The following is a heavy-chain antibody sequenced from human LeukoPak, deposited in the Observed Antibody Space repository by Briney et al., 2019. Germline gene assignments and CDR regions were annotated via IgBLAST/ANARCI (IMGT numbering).Heavy chain of an antibody. CDR2: IGTAGDT. CDR1: GFTFSSYD. CDR3: ARGGVSGWWKKNYYYGMDV. V-gene: IGHV3-13*01. Sequence: GGSLRLSCAASGFTFSSYDMHWVRQATGKGLEWVSAIGTAGDTYYPGSVKGRFTISRENAKNSLHLQMNSLRAGDTAVYYCARGGVSGWWKKNYYYGMDVWGQGTTVTVSS. D-gene: IGHD6-19*01. J-gene: IGHJ6*02.